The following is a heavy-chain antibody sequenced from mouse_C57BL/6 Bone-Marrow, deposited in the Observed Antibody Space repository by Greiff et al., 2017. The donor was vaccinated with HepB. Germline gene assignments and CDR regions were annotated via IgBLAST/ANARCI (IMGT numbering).Heavy chain of an antibody. CDR1: GYTFTTYP. D-gene: IGHD1-1*01. CDR3: ARGHYYGSSLYYYAMDY. CDR2: FHPYNDDH. Sequence: QVQLQQSGAELVKPGASVKMSCKASGYTFTTYPIEWMKQNHGKSLEWIGNFHPYNDDHKYNEKFKGKATLTVEKSSSTFYLELSRLTSDDSAVYYCARGHYYGSSLYYYAMDYWGQGTSVTVSS. J-gene: IGHJ4*01. V-gene: IGHV1-47*01.